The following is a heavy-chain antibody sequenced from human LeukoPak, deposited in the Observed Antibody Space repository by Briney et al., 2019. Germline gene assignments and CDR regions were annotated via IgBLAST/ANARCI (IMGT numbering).Heavy chain of an antibody. CDR2: IYYSGST. D-gene: IGHD3-9*01. V-gene: IGHV4-39*01. CDR3: ARQRHYDILTGYYPEDY. J-gene: IGHJ4*02. Sequence: PSETLSLTCTVSGGSISSSSYYWGWIRQPPGKGLEWIGSIYYSGSTYYNPSLKSRVTISVDTSKNQFSLKLSSVTAADTAVYYCARQRHYDILTGYYPEDYWGQGTLVTISS. CDR1: GGSISSSSYY.